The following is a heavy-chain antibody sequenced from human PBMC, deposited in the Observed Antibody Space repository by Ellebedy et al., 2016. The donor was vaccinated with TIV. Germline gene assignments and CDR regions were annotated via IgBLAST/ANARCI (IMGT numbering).Heavy chain of an antibody. CDR3: ARYCSGGSCYSGVYGMDV. CDR2: ISAYNGDT. CDR1: GYTFTNYG. Sequence: AASVKVSCKASGYTFTNYGITWVRQAPGQGLEWMGWISAYNGDTNYAQKLQGRVTMTTDTSTSTAYMELRSLRSDDTAVYYCARYCSGGSCYSGVYGMDVWGQGTTVTVSS. V-gene: IGHV1-18*04. J-gene: IGHJ6*02. D-gene: IGHD2-15*01.